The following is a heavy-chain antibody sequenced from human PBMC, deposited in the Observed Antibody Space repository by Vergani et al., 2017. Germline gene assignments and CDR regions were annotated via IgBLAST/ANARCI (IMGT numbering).Heavy chain of an antibody. J-gene: IGHJ3*02. V-gene: IGHV3-7*01. CDR1: GFTFSNYW. D-gene: IGHD3-10*01. Sequence: EVQLVESGGGLVQPGGSLRLSCAASGFTFSNYWMTWVRQAPGKGLEWVANVNQDGSEKYYVDSLKGRFTISRDNAKNSMYLQMNSLRAEDTAVYYCARGILWFGELGAFDIWGQGTMVTVSS. CDR3: ARGILWFGELGAFDI. CDR2: VNQDGSEK.